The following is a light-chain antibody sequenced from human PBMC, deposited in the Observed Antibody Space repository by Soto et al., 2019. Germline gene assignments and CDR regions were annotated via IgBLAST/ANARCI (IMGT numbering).Light chain of an antibody. CDR3: QQRSNWPIT. J-gene: IGKJ5*01. V-gene: IGKV3-11*01. CDR2: DAS. Sequence: EIVLTQSPATLSLSPGEGATLSVRASQSVSSYLAWYQQKPGQAPRLLIYDASNRATGIPARFSGSGSGTDFTLTISSLEPEDFAVYYCQQRSNWPITFGQGTRLEIK. CDR1: QSVSSY.